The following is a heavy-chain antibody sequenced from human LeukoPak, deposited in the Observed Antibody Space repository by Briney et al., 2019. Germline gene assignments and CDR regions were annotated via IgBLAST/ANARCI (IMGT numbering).Heavy chain of an antibody. V-gene: IGHV3-23*01. J-gene: IGHJ4*02. CDR1: GFTFSSSA. CDR3: AANGGYSSPSLQGTFAFDY. D-gene: IGHD6-6*01. Sequence: PGGSLRLSCAASGFTFSSSAMSWVRQAPGKGLEWVSAISGSGSSTYYADSVKGRFTISRDNSKSTLYLQMNSLRAEDTAVYYCAANGGYSSPSLQGTFAFDYWGQGTLVTVSS. CDR2: ISGSGSST.